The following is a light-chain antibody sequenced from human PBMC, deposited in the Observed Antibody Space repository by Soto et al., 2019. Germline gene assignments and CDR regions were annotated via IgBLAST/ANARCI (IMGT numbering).Light chain of an antibody. J-gene: IGKJ2*01. V-gene: IGKV1-39*01. CDR3: QQSYSTPPYT. CDR1: QSISSY. CDR2: AAS. Sequence: DIPLTQSPSSLSASVGDRVTITCRASQSISSYLNWYQQKPGKAPKVLIYAASSLQSGVPSRFSGSGSGTDLTLTISSLQPEDFATYYCQQSYSTPPYTFGQGTKLEIK.